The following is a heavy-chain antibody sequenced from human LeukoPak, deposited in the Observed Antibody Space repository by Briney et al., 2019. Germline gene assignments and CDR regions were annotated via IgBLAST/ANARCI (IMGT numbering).Heavy chain of an antibody. CDR3: ARHSGRRPFDC. CDR2: ISGGATI. J-gene: IGHJ4*02. CDR1: GLTFSSYE. D-gene: IGHD6-13*01. Sequence: GGSLRLSCAASGLTFSSYEMNWVRQSPGKGLEWVSYISGGATIYYADSVKARFTISRDNAKNSLYLQMNSLRAEDTAVYYCARHSGRRPFDCWGQGTLDTVSS. V-gene: IGHV3-48*03.